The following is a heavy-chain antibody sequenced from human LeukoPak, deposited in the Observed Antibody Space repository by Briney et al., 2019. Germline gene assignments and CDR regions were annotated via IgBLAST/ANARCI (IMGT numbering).Heavy chain of an antibody. CDR1: GYSFTSYW. Sequence: GESLKISCKGSGYSFTSYWIGWVRQMPGKGLEWMGIIYPGDSDTRYSPSFQGQVTISADKSISTAYLQWSSLKASDTAMYYCARLEEVGPYFDWLLSNAFDIWGQGTMVTVSS. CDR3: ARLEEVGPYFDWLLSNAFDI. D-gene: IGHD3-9*01. V-gene: IGHV5-51*01. J-gene: IGHJ3*02. CDR2: IYPGDSDT.